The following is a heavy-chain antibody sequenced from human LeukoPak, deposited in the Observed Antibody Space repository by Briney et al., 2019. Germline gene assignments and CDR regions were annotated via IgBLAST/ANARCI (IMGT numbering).Heavy chain of an antibody. CDR1: RFTLSSYV. Sequence: GGSLRLSCAASRFTLSSYVMHWVRQAPGKGLEWVAVISYDGSNEYYADSVKGRFTISRDNSKNTLYLQMSSLRAEDTAVYYCAKDVVWGSYRYSDYWGQGTLVTVSS. CDR2: ISYDGSNE. V-gene: IGHV3-30*04. CDR3: AKDVVWGSYRYSDY. D-gene: IGHD3-16*02. J-gene: IGHJ4*02.